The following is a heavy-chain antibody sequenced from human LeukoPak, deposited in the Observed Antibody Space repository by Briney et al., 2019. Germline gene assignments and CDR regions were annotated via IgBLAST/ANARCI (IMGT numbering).Heavy chain of an antibody. V-gene: IGHV4-4*07. J-gene: IGHJ4*02. Sequence: SETLSLTCTVSGGSISNYYWSWIRQPAGKGLEWIGRIYTSGSTNYNPSLKSRVTISVDKSKDQFSLKLSSVTAADTAVYYCARDRVGATIYFDYWGQGTLVTVSS. CDR1: GGSISNYY. D-gene: IGHD1-26*01. CDR2: IYTSGST. CDR3: ARDRVGATIYFDY.